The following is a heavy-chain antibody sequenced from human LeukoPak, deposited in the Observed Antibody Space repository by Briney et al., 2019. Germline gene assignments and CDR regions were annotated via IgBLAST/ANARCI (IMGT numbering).Heavy chain of an antibody. D-gene: IGHD4-17*01. CDR3: AISLGDDYGDYYFDY. CDR1: GFTFSSYA. CDR2: ISSNEGST. J-gene: IGHJ4*02. V-gene: IGHV3-64*01. Sequence: DPGGSLRPSCAASGFTFSSYAMHWVRQAPGKGLEYVSAISSNEGSTYYANSVKGRFTISRDNSKNTLYLQMGSLRAEDMAVYYCAISLGDDYGDYYFDYWGQGTLVTVSS.